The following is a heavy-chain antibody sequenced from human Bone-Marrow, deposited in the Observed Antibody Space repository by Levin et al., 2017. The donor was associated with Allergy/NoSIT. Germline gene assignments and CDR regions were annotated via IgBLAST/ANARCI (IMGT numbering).Heavy chain of an antibody. Sequence: SQTLSLTCAVYGGSFSGYYWSWISQPPGKGLEWIGEINHSGSTNYNPSLKSRVTISVDTSKNQFSLKLSSVTAADTAVYYCARGGAYYDILTGYLGGPFDYWGQGTLVTVSS. J-gene: IGHJ4*02. CDR3: ARGGAYYDILTGYLGGPFDY. CDR2: INHSGST. D-gene: IGHD3-9*01. V-gene: IGHV4-34*01. CDR1: GGSFSGYY.